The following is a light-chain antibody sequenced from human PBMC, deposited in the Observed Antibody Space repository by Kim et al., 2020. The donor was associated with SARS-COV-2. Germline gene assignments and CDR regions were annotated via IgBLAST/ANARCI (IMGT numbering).Light chain of an antibody. J-gene: IGKJ2*01. CDR1: QTISGY. Sequence: DIQMTQSPSSLSASVGDRVTITCRTSQTISGYLNWYQQKPGHAPNLLIFTASNLQSGVPSRFSGSGSGTEFTLTISSLQLEDFATYYCQQSFTTPHTFGLGTKVDIK. CDR3: QQSFTTPHT. CDR2: TAS. V-gene: IGKV1-39*01.